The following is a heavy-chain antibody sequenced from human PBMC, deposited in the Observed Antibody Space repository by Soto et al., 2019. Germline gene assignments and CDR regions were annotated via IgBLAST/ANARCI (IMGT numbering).Heavy chain of an antibody. CDR2: IYYSGST. CDR3: ARGRVVRGVMGWFDP. J-gene: IGHJ5*02. Sequence: KTSETLSLTCTVSGGSISSYYWSWIRQPPGKGLEWIGYIYYSGSTNYNPSLKSRVTISVDTSKNQFSLKLSSVAAADTAVYYCARGRVVRGVMGWFDPWGQGTLVTVSS. CDR1: GGSISSYY. D-gene: IGHD3-10*01. V-gene: IGHV4-59*01.